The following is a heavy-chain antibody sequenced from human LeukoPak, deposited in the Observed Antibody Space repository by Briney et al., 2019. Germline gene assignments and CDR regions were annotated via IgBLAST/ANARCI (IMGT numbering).Heavy chain of an antibody. D-gene: IGHD2-2*02. CDR2: ISSSSSYT. CDR3: ARVGDIVVVPAAIGL. J-gene: IGHJ3*01. Sequence: GGSLRLSCAASGFTFSDYYMSWIRQAPGKGLEWVSYISSSSSYTNYADFVKGRFTISRDNAKNSLYLQMNSLRAEDTAVYYCARVGDIVVVPAAIGLWGQGTMVTVSS. V-gene: IGHV3-11*06. CDR1: GFTFSDYY.